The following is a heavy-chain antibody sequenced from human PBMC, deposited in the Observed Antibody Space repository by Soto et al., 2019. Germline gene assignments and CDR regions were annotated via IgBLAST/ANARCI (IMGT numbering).Heavy chain of an antibody. V-gene: IGHV4-59*01. CDR3: ARDSRGVVNALDY. J-gene: IGHJ4*02. CDR1: GASINSDY. D-gene: IGHD3-10*01. CDR2: VYYSGST. Sequence: SETLSLTCTVSGASINSDYWTWIRQPPGKGLEWIGNVYYSGSTNYNPSLKSRLTISVDKSKNQFSLKLTSVTAADTAVYYCARDSRGVVNALDYWGQGTTVTVYS.